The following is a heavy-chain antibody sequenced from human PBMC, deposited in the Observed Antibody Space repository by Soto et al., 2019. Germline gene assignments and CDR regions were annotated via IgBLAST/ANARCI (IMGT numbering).Heavy chain of an antibody. Sequence: QVQLQESGPGLVKPSETLSLTCTVSGGSISSYYWSWIRQPPGKGLEWIGYIYYSGSTNYNPSLKSRGTKALDTSKNQFSLKLSSVTAADTAVYYCARASYYYGSGSSGYYYYMDVWGKGTTVTVSS. J-gene: IGHJ6*03. CDR2: IYYSGST. CDR1: GGSISSYY. D-gene: IGHD3-10*01. V-gene: IGHV4-59*01. CDR3: ARASYYYGSGSSGYYYYMDV.